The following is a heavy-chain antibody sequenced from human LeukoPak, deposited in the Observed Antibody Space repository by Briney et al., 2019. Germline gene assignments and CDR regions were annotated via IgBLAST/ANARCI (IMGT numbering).Heavy chain of an antibody. CDR3: ARAYDYGVY. D-gene: IGHD2-2*01. V-gene: IGHV3-48*03. Sequence: PGGSLRLSCAASGFTFSSYEMNWVRQAPGKGLEWVSYISSSGRTIHYADSVKGRFTISRDNAKKSVYLQMNSLRAEDTAVYYCARAYDYGVYWGQGTLVTVSS. CDR2: ISSSGRTI. CDR1: GFTFSSYE. J-gene: IGHJ4*02.